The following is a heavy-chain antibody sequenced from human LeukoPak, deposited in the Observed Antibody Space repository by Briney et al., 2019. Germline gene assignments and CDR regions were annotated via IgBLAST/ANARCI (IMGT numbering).Heavy chain of an antibody. CDR1: GFTFSSYA. CDR3: AKADGVGCTNGVCYNYYYYGMDV. Sequence: GGSLRLSCAASGFTFSSYAMSWVRQAPGKGLEWVSAISGSGGSTYYADSVKGRFTISRDNSKNTLYLQMNSLRAEDTAVYYCAKADGVGCTNGVCYNYYYYGMDVWGQGTTVTVSS. CDR2: ISGSGGST. D-gene: IGHD2-8*01. V-gene: IGHV3-23*01. J-gene: IGHJ6*02.